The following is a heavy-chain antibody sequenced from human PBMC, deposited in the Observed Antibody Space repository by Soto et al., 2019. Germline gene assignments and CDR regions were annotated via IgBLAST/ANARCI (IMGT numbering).Heavy chain of an antibody. J-gene: IGHJ6*02. CDR2: ISYDGSNK. CDR1: GFTFSSYA. Sequence: QVQLVESGGGVVQPGMSLRLSCAASGFTFSSYAMHWVRQAPGKGLEWVAVISYDGSNKYYADSVKGRFTISRDNSKNTLYLQMNSLRAEDTAVYYCARDADRYCSGGSCPGGMDVWGQGTTVTVSS. D-gene: IGHD2-15*01. V-gene: IGHV3-30-3*01. CDR3: ARDADRYCSGGSCPGGMDV.